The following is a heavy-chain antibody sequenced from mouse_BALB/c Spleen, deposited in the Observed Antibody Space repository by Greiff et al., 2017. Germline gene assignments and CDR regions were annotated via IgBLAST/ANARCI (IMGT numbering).Heavy chain of an antibody. CDR2: IHPNSGNT. V-gene: IGHV1S130*01. CDR1: GYTFTSSW. J-gene: IGHJ4*01. Sequence: QVQLQQPGSVLVRPRASVKLSCKASGYTFTSSWMHWAKQRPGQGLEWIGEIHPNSGNTNYNEKFKGKATLTVDTSSSTAYVDLSSLTSEDSAVYYCASNYYAMDYWGQGTSVTVSS. CDR3: ASNYYAMDY.